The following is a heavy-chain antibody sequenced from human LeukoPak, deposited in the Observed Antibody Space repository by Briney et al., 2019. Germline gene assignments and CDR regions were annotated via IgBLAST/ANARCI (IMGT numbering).Heavy chain of an antibody. CDR1: GGSFSGYY. Sequence: SETLSLTCAVYGGSFSGYYWSWIRQPPGKGLEWIGEINHSGSTNYNPSLKSRVTISVDTSKNQFSLKMSSVTAADTAVYYCARVAQKLERIAVAGTSEWRANWYFDLWGRGTLVTVSS. CDR2: INHSGST. V-gene: IGHV4-34*01. CDR3: ARVAQKLERIAVAGTSEWRANWYFDL. J-gene: IGHJ2*01. D-gene: IGHD6-19*01.